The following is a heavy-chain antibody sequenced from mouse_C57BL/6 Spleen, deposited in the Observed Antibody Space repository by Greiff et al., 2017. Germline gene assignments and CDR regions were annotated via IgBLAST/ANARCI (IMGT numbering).Heavy chain of an antibody. CDR1: GFSLTRYG. D-gene: IGHD2-1*01. J-gene: IGHJ4*01. Sequence: VMLVESGPGLVAPSQSLSITCTVSGFSLTRYGVDWVRQPPGKGLEWLGVIWGGGSTNYNSALMSRLSISKDNSKSQVFLKMNSLQTDDTAMYYCAKHIYDGNYNYAMDYWGQGTSVTVSS. V-gene: IGHV2-9*01. CDR2: IWGGGST. CDR3: AKHIYDGNYNYAMDY.